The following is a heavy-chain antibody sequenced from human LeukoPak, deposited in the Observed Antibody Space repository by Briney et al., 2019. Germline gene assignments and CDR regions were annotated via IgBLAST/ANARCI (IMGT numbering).Heavy chain of an antibody. D-gene: IGHD6-13*01. CDR3: ARIAAAGNWGDAFDI. CDR1: GYTFTGYY. Sequence: GASVTVSCKASGYTFTGYYMHWVRQAPGQGLEWMGWINPNSGGTNYAQKFQGRVTMTRDTSISTAYMELSRLRSDDTAVYYCARIAAAGNWGDAFDIWGQGTMVTVSS. V-gene: IGHV1-2*02. CDR2: INPNSGGT. J-gene: IGHJ3*02.